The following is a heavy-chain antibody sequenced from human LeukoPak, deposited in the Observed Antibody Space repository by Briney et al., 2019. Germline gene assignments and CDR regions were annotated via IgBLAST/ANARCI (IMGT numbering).Heavy chain of an antibody. CDR3: AKIGVIGLWYFDY. CDR2: ISASGGEK. J-gene: IGHJ4*02. CDR1: GFTFSSHG. V-gene: IGHV3-23*01. Sequence: PGGSVRLSCAASGFTFSSHGMSWVRQTPERGLEWVSSISASGGEKFYADSVRGRFTISRDNSKNTLYLQMYSLRPEDTAIYYCAKIGVIGLWYFDYWGQGSLVTVSS. D-gene: IGHD2-21*01.